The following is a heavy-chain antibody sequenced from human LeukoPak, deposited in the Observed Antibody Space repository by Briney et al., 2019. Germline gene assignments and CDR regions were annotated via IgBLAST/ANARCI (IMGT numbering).Heavy chain of an antibody. V-gene: IGHV4-30-2*01. J-gene: IGHJ5*02. CDR2: IYHSGST. CDR1: GGSISSGGYS. Sequence: SQTLSLTCAVSGGSISSGGYSWSWIRQPPGKGPEWIGYIYHSGSTYYNPSLKSRVTISVDRSKNQFSLKLSSVTAADTAVYYCARMVWGSGSYPYWFDPWGQGTLVTVSS. CDR3: ARMVWGSGSYPYWFDP. D-gene: IGHD3-10*01.